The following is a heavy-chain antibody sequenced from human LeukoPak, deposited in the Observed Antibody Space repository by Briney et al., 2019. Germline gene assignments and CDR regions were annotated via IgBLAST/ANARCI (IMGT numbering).Heavy chain of an antibody. J-gene: IGHJ4*02. V-gene: IGHV3-11*01. CDR3: ARATAADTAMIYFDY. CDR1: GFTFSDYY. Sequence: PGGSLRLSCAASGFTFSDYYMSWIRHAPGKGLEWVSYISSSGNIIYSADSVKGRFTISRDNAKNSLYLQINSLRAEDTAAYYCARATAADTAMIYFDYWGQGTLVTVSS. CDR2: ISSSGNII. D-gene: IGHD5-18*01.